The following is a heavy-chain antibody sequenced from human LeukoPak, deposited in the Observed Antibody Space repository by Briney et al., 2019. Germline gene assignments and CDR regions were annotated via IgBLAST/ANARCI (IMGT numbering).Heavy chain of an antibody. CDR2: FSYSGST. V-gene: IGHV4-59*01. J-gene: IGHJ3*02. CDR3: ARVYYYDSSGYYVGAFDI. Sequence: SETLSLTCAVYGGSFSGYYWSWIRQPPGKGLEWIGYFSYSGSTNYNPSLKSRVTISLDTSKNQFSLKLSSVTAADTALYYCARVYYYDSSGYYVGAFDIWGQGTMVTVSS. D-gene: IGHD3-22*01. CDR1: GGSFSGYY.